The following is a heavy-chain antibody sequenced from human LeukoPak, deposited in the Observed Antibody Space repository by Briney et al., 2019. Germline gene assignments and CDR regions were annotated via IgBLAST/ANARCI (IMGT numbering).Heavy chain of an antibody. CDR1: GGSISSGGYS. Sequence: SQTLSLTCAVSGGSISSGGYSWSWIRQPPGKGPEWIGYIYHSGSTYYNPSLKSRVTISVDRSKNQFSLKLSSVTAADTAVYYCARGIDDYSNYFDYWGQGTLVTVSS. J-gene: IGHJ4*02. D-gene: IGHD4-11*01. CDR3: ARGIDDYSNYFDY. V-gene: IGHV4-30-2*01. CDR2: IYHSGST.